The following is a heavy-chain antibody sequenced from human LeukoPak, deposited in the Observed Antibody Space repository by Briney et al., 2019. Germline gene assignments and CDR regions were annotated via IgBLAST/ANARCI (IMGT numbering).Heavy chain of an antibody. D-gene: IGHD1-26*01. CDR2: INPNSGDT. Sequence: ASVKVSCKASGYTFTGYYVHWVRQAPGQGLEWMGWINPNSGDTNFAQKFQGRVTMTRDTSISTAYMELSRLRSDDTAVYYCARDLRVGATKRSEGYAFDIWGQGTMVTVSS. CDR1: GYTFTGYY. J-gene: IGHJ3*02. CDR3: ARDLRVGATKRSEGYAFDI. V-gene: IGHV1-2*02.